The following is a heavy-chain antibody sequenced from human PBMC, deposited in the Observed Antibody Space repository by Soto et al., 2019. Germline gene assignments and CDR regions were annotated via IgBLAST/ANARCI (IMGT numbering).Heavy chain of an antibody. D-gene: IGHD5-18*01. Sequence: PGGSLILSSAASGFTFGSYRMHLVRQAPGKGLEWVAVISYDGSNKYYADSVKGRFTISRDNSKNTLYLQMNSLRAEDTAVYYCAKGYTAMVAWGQGTLVTVSS. CDR3: AKGYTAMVA. J-gene: IGHJ5*02. V-gene: IGHV3-30*18. CDR2: ISYDGSNK. CDR1: GFTFGSYR.